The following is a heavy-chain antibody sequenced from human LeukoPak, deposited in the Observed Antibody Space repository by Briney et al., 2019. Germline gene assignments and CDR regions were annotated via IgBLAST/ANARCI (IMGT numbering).Heavy chain of an antibody. V-gene: IGHV3-23*01. Sequence: GGTLRLSCAASGFTFSSYGMSWVRQAPGKGLEWVSAISGSGGSTYYADSVKGRFTISRDNSKNTLYLQMNSLRAEDTAVYYCAKDRGYYDSRELLMGYWGQGTLVTVSS. J-gene: IGHJ4*02. D-gene: IGHD3-22*01. CDR3: AKDRGYYDSRELLMGY. CDR1: GFTFSSYG. CDR2: ISGSGGST.